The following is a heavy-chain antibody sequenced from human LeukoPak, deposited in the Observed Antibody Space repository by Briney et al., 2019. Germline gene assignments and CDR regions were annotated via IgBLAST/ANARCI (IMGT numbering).Heavy chain of an antibody. D-gene: IGHD3-10*01. V-gene: IGHV3-33*01. CDR3: ARDRGLSYKDY. CDR2: IWYDGSQR. J-gene: IGHJ4*02. Sequence: GRSLTLSCTASGFTFSDCGMHWVRQAPGKGLEWVSIIWYDGSQRHYADSVKGRFTISRDNSKNTLYLQMNSLRAEDTAVYYCARDRGLSYKDYWGQGTLVSVCS. CDR1: GFTFSDCG.